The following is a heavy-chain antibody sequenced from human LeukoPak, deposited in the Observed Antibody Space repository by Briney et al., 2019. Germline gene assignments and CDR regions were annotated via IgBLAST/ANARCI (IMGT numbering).Heavy chain of an antibody. D-gene: IGHD3-9*01. CDR1: GYTFTGYY. Sequence: ASVKVSCKASGYTFTGYYMHWVRQAPGQGLEWMGWINPNSGGTNYAQKFQGWVTMTRDTSTSTVYMELSSLRSEDTAVYYCARDRVLRYFDWPSSDAFDIWGQGTMVTVSS. V-gene: IGHV1-2*04. CDR2: INPNSGGT. J-gene: IGHJ3*02. CDR3: ARDRVLRYFDWPSSDAFDI.